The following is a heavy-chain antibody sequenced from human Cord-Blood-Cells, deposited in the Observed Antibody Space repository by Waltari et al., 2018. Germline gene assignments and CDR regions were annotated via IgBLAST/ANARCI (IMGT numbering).Heavy chain of an antibody. J-gene: IGHJ4*02. Sequence: QVQLVQSGAEVKKPGSSVKVSCKASGGTFSSYAISWVRQAPGQGLEWMGGISPICGTANDAQKSQGRGTITADESTSTAYMELSSLRSEDTAVYYCARVGFVDSNYEGGDYWGQGTLVTVSS. V-gene: IGHV1-69*01. CDR1: GGTFSSYA. CDR2: ISPICGTA. D-gene: IGHD4-4*01. CDR3: ARVGFVDSNYEGGDY.